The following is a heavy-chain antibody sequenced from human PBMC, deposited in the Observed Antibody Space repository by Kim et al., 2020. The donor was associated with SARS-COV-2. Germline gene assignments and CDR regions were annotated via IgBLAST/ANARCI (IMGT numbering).Heavy chain of an antibody. CDR2: IISSGDST. V-gene: IGHV3-23*01. CDR3: AKDEPSGAKTFGWFDP. J-gene: IGHJ5*02. CDR1: KFTFGNYA. D-gene: IGHD2-15*01. Sequence: GGSLRLSCEASKFTFGNYAMSWVRQAPGKGLEWVSSIISSGDSTYYADSVKGRFTISRDNSNNTLYLQMSVLRAEDTAIYYWAKDEPSGAKTFGWFDPLG.